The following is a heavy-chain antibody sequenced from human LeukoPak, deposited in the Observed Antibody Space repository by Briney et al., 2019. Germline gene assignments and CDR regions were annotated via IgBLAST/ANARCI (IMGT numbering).Heavy chain of an antibody. J-gene: IGHJ4*02. CDR3: ARSIVADDGDFDY. CDR2: INPNNGGT. Sequence: ASVKVCCNASGYTFTAYHIHWVRQAPGQGLEWMGWINPNNGGTNYAQKFQGRVTMTRDTSISTAYMELSRLRSDDTAVYYCARSIVADDGDFDYWGQGTLVTVSS. D-gene: IGHD5-12*01. V-gene: IGHV1-2*02. CDR1: GYTFTAYH.